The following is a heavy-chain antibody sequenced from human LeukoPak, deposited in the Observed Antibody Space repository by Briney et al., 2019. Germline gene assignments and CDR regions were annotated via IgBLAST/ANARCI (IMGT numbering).Heavy chain of an antibody. J-gene: IGHJ4*02. CDR2: IKEDGSEK. Sequence: GGSLRLSCAASGFTFSSHRMSWVRQAPGKGLEWVANIKEDGSEKYYVDSVKGRFTISRDNAKNSLYLQMNSLRAEDTAVYYCARTTVTTFYYFDYWGQGTLVTVSS. CDR1: GFTFSSHR. V-gene: IGHV3-7*01. D-gene: IGHD4-17*01. CDR3: ARTTVTTFYYFDY.